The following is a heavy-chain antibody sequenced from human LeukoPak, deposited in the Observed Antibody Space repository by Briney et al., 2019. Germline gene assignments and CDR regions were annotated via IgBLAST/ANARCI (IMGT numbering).Heavy chain of an antibody. D-gene: IGHD1-26*01. Sequence: SVKVSCKASGGTFNNYAINWVRQAPGQGLGWMGGIFPLFETTNYAQGFKGRVTITADDSTSTAYMELNSLRTEDTAVYYCARGRESHGHYFHFWGQGTLVTVSS. V-gene: IGHV1-69*13. CDR3: ARGRESHGHYFHF. CDR1: GGTFNNYA. CDR2: IFPLFETT. J-gene: IGHJ4*02.